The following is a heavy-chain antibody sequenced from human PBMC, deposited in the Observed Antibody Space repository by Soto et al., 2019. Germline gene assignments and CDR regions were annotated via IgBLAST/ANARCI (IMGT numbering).Heavy chain of an antibody. V-gene: IGHV4-59*01. CDR3: ARGEGNVVVPAAIREV. CDR1: GGSISSYY. D-gene: IGHD2-2*02. Sequence: SETLSLTCTVSGGSISSYYWSWIRQPPGKGLEWIGYIYYSGSTNYNPSLKSRVTISVDTSKNQFSLKLSSVTAADTAVYYCARGEGNVVVPAAIREVWGKGTTVTVSS. CDR2: IYYSGST. J-gene: IGHJ6*04.